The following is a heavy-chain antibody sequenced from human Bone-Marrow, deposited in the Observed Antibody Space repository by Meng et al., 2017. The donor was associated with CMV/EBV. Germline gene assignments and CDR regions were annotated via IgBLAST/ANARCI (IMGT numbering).Heavy chain of an antibody. D-gene: IGHD4-17*01. V-gene: IGHV1-8*01. Sequence: ASVKVSCKASGYTFTTYDINWVRQATGQGLEWMGWMNPNSGNTGYAQKFQGRVTLTRVTSISTAYMELSSLTSDDTAVYYCARDHRDYGDYIGYYGMDVWGQGTTVTVSS. J-gene: IGHJ6*02. CDR3: ARDHRDYGDYIGYYGMDV. CDR2: MNPNSGNT. CDR1: GYTFTTYD.